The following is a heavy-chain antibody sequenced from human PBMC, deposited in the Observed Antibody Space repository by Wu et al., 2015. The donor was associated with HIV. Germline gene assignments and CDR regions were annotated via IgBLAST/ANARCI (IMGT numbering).Heavy chain of an antibody. Sequence: QVQLVQSGAEVKKPGASVKVSCKASGYTFTSYGISWVATGPLDKGLSGWDGSATYNGNTNYAQKLQGRVTMTTDTSTSTAYMELRSLRSDDTAVYYCARDVLAARHRDYYYYMDVWGKGPRSPSP. V-gene: IGHV1-18*01. J-gene: IGHJ6*03. CDR3: ARDVLAARHRDYYYYMDV. D-gene: IGHD6-6*01. CDR1: GYTFTSYG. CDR2: SATYNGNT.